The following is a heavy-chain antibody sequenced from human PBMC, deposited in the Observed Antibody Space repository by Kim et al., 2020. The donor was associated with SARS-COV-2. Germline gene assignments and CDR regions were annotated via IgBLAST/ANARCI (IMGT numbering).Heavy chain of an antibody. CDR2: INAGNGNT. J-gene: IGHJ6*02. V-gene: IGHV1-3*01. Sequence: ASVKVSCKASGYTFTSYAMHWVRQAPGQRLEWMGWINAGNGNTKYSQKFQGRVTITRDTSASTAYMELSSLRSEDTAVYYCARETHIAARRYYYYGMDVWGQGTTVTVSS. D-gene: IGHD6-6*01. CDR1: GYTFTSYA. CDR3: ARETHIAARRYYYYGMDV.